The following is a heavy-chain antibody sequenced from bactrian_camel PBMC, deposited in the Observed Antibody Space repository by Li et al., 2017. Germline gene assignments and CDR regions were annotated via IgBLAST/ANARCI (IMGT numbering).Heavy chain of an antibody. J-gene: IGHJ4*01. V-gene: IGHV3S40*01. CDR1: GFTFSSYS. CDR3: LRKRYGSLWSY. D-gene: IGHD6*01. Sequence: VQLVESGGGLVQPGGSLRLSCAASGFTFSSYSMTWVRQTPGKGLEWVSAIDDGGGTTYYADSVKGRFTISRDNAKNTLYLQMNSLKTEDSAVYYCLRKRYGSLWSYWGQGTQVTVSS. CDR2: IDDGGGTT.